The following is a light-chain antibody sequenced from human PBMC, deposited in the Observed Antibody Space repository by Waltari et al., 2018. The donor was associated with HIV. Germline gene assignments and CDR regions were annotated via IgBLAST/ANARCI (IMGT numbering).Light chain of an antibody. J-gene: IGLJ2*01. CDR2: KDN. CDR1: ILARQY. V-gene: IGLV3-25*03. CDR3: QGIDRSGRKV. Sequence: SHELTQPPSVSVSPGQTATISCSGDILARQYAYWFQQKPGQAPVLLIYKDNERPTAITGRFSGSSSGATVTLTITGVRAEDEADYYCQGIDRSGRKVFGGGTRLTVL.